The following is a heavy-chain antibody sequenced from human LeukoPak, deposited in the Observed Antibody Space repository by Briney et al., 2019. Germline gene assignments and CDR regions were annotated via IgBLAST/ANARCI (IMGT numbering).Heavy chain of an antibody. J-gene: IGHJ3*02. Sequence: GGSLRLSCAASGFTFSSYGMHWVRQAPGKGLEWVAVIWFDGSNKYDADSVKGRFTISRDNSKSTLYLQMNSLRAEDTAVYYCASGRGSNYRDAFDIWGQGTMVTVSS. V-gene: IGHV3-33*01. D-gene: IGHD4-11*01. CDR1: GFTFSSYG. CDR2: IWFDGSNK. CDR3: ASGRGSNYRDAFDI.